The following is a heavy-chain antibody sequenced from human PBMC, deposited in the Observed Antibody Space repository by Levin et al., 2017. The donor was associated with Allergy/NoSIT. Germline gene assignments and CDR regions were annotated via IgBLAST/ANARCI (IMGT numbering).Heavy chain of an antibody. CDR3: ERRQGYSYGPDFDY. CDR2: IYPGDSDT. Sequence: TAGGSLRLSCKGSGYSFSSYWIGWVRQMPGKGLEWMGIIYPGDSDTRYSPSFQGQVTISADKSIRTAYLHWSSLKASDTAMYYSERRQGYSYGPDFDYWGQGTLVTVSS. J-gene: IGHJ4*02. CDR1: GYSFSSYW. V-gene: IGHV5-51*01. D-gene: IGHD5-18*01.